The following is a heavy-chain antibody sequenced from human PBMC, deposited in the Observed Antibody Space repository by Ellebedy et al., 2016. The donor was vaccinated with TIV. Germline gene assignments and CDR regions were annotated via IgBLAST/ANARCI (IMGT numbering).Heavy chain of an antibody. J-gene: IGHJ5*02. Sequence: MPSETLSLTCTVSGDSVSSGTYYRNWIRQPPGKGLEWIGYINYSGSTSYNPSLKSRVTMSLDTSKNQISLKLNSVTAADTAVYYCASGFDSPSVWLDPWGQGTLVTVSS. CDR3: ASGFDSPSVWLDP. CDR1: GDSVSSGTYY. D-gene: IGHD3-22*01. CDR2: INYSGST. V-gene: IGHV4-61*01.